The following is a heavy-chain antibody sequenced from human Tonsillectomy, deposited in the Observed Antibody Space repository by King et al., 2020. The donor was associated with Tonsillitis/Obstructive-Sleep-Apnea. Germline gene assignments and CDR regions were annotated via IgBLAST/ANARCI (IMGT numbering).Heavy chain of an antibody. D-gene: IGHD3-22*01. CDR2: FDPEDGET. CDR1: GYTLTELS. CDR3: ATLSGTDRSGDPNYYGMAV. Sequence: QLVQSGAEVKKPGASVKVSCKVSGYTLTELSMHWVRQAPGKGLEWMGGFDPEDGETIYAQKFQGRVTMTEDTSTDTAYMERSSLRSEDTAVYYCATLSGTDRSGDPNYYGMAVWGQGTTVTVSS. V-gene: IGHV1-24*01. J-gene: IGHJ6*02.